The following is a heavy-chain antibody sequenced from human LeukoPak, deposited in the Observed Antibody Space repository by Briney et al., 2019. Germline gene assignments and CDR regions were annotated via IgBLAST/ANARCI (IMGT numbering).Heavy chain of an antibody. CDR1: GASIRSYS. D-gene: IGHD1-26*01. V-gene: IGHV4-4*07. CDR3: ARDDNSEYSDDAFDI. Sequence: SETLSLTCSVSGASIRSYSWSWLRQPAGKGLEWIGRIHTSASTEYNPSLKSRVTMSVDTSKNQFSLKLNSVTAADTAVYFCARDDNSEYSDDAFDIWGRGTLVTVSS. CDR2: IHTSAST. J-gene: IGHJ3*02.